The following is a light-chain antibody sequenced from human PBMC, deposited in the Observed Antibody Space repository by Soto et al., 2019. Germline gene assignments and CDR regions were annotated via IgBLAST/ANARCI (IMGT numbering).Light chain of an antibody. CDR3: QKYNSAPLT. CDR1: QDISNY. Sequence: DIQMTQSPSSLSASVGDRVTITCWASQDISNYLAWYQQKPGKVPKLLIYAASTLQSGVPSRFSGGGSGTDFTLTISSLQPEDVATYYCQKYNSAPLTFGGGTKVEIK. J-gene: IGKJ4*01. V-gene: IGKV1-27*01. CDR2: AAS.